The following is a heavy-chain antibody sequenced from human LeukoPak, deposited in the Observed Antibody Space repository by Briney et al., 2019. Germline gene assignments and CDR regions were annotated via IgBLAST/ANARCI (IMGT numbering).Heavy chain of an antibody. D-gene: IGHD5-12*01. V-gene: IGHV3-9*01. CDR1: GFTFDDYA. Sequence: GGSLRLSCAASGFTFDDYAMHWVRQAPGKGLEWASGISWNSGSIGYADSVKGRFTISRDNAKNSLYLQMNSLRAEDTALYYCAKDTHIVATSFDYWGQGTLVTVSS. J-gene: IGHJ4*02. CDR3: AKDTHIVATSFDY. CDR2: ISWNSGSI.